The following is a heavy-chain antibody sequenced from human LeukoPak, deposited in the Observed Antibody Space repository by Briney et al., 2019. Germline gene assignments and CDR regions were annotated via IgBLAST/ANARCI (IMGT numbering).Heavy chain of an antibody. J-gene: IGHJ5*02. Sequence: GGSLRLSCAASGFTFNNAWMNWVRQAPGKGLEWVGRIKSKNVGGTTDYAAPVKGRFTISRDDSKNTVYLQMNSLKIEDTAVYYCTSHAAFDPWGQGTLVTVSS. CDR1: GFTFNNAW. CDR3: TSHAAFDP. V-gene: IGHV3-15*01. CDR2: IKSKNVGGTT.